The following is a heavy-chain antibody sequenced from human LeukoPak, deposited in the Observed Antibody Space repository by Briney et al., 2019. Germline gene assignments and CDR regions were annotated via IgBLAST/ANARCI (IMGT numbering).Heavy chain of an antibody. CDR3: ARAYSSSRRYENDC. J-gene: IGHJ4*02. CDR2: IYASGYT. V-gene: IGHV4-61*02. Sequence: PSETLYLTCTVSGGSISGGIYSWSWIRQPAGKGLECIGRIYASGYTNYNPSLKSRVTISVDTSKNQFSLKLTSVSAAASAVYSCARAYSSSRRYENDCWGQGTLVTVSS. D-gene: IGHD3-22*01. CDR1: GGSISGGIYS.